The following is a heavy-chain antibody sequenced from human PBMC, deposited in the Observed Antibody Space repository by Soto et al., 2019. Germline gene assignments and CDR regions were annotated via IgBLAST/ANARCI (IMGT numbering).Heavy chain of an antibody. CDR3: ARVERSLLWFGELFSHYYYGMDV. CDR2: ISSSSSYI. Sequence: GGSLRLSCAASGFTFSSYSMNWVRQAPGKGLEWVSSISSSSSYIYYADSVKGRFTISRDNAKNSLYLQMNSLRAEDTAVYYCARVERSLLWFGELFSHYYYGMDVWGQGTTVTVSS. J-gene: IGHJ6*02. V-gene: IGHV3-21*01. D-gene: IGHD3-10*01. CDR1: GFTFSSYS.